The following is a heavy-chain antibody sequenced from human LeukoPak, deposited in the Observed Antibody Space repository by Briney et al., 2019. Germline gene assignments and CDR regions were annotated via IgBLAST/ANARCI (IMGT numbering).Heavy chain of an antibody. CDR1: GYTFTSYY. Sequence: GASVKVSCKASGYTFTSYYMHWVRQAPGQGLEWMGIINPSGGSTSYAQKFQGRVTMTRDTSTSTVYMELSSLRSEDTAVYYCARGLTEKIAVAGDAFDIWGQGTMVTVSS. CDR3: ARGLTEKIAVAGDAFDI. CDR2: INPSGGST. V-gene: IGHV1-46*01. J-gene: IGHJ3*02. D-gene: IGHD6-19*01.